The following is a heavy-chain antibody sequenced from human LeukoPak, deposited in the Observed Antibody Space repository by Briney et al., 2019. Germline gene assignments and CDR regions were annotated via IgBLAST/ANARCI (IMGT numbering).Heavy chain of an antibody. V-gene: IGHV3-74*01. D-gene: IGHD3-10*01. Sequence: GGSLRLSCAASKFTFSSYWMHWVRQAPGKGLVWVSRINPDGSTTNYADSVKGRFTISRDNAKNTLYLQMNSLRAEDTAVYYCARVLLGSWDWFDPWGQGTLVTVSS. CDR1: KFTFSSYW. CDR3: ARVLLGSWDWFDP. J-gene: IGHJ5*02. CDR2: INPDGSTT.